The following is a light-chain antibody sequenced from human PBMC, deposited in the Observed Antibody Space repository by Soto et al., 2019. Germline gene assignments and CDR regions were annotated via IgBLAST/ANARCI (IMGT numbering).Light chain of an antibody. J-gene: IGLJ1*01. Sequence: QSVLTQPASVSGSPGQSITISCTGTSSDVGGYNYVSWYQQHPGKAPKLMINEVSNRPSGVSNRFSGSKSGNTASLTISGLQAEDEADYYCISFTSSSTFVFGTGTKSPS. CDR3: ISFTSSSTFV. CDR2: EVS. V-gene: IGLV2-14*01. CDR1: SSDVGGYNY.